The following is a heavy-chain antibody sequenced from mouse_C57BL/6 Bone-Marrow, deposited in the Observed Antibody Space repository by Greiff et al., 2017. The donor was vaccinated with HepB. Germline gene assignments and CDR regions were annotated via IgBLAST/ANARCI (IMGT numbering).Heavy chain of an antibody. D-gene: IGHD1-1*01. CDR1: GYTFTSSG. V-gene: IGHV1-81*01. CDR3: ARVATVVEVY. J-gene: IGHJ2*01. CDR2: IYPRSGNT. Sequence: QVQLKQSGAELARPGASVKLSCKASGYTFTSSGISWVKQRTGQGLEWIGEIYPRSGNTYYNEKFKGKATLTADKSSSTAYMELRSLTSEDSAVYFCARVATVVEVYWGQGTTLTVSS.